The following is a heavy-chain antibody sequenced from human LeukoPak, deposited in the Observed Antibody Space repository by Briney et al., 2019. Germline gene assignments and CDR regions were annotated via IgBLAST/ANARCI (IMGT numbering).Heavy chain of an antibody. Sequence: GGSLRLSCAASGFTFRLYGMNWVRPAPWKGLEWVSAISGGGETTTYTDSVKGRFTISRDNSKNTVYLQMNSLSAEDTAVYYCAKARAGGYNYGPFDYWGQGTLVTVSS. CDR1: GFTFRLYG. CDR2: ISGGGETT. V-gene: IGHV3-23*01. CDR3: AKARAGGYNYGPFDY. D-gene: IGHD5-18*01. J-gene: IGHJ4*02.